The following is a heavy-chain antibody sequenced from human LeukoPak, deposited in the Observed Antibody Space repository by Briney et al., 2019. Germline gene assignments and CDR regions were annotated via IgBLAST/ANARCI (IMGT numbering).Heavy chain of an antibody. V-gene: IGHV4-39*01. J-gene: IGHJ4*02. Sequence: SETLSLTCTVSGGSISSSSYYWGWLRQPPGKGLEWIGSIYYSGSTYYNPSLKSRVTISVDTSKNQFSLKLSSVTAADTAVYYCARIRWGTVVTPFGGPRYYFDYWGQGALVTVSS. CDR3: ARIRWGTVVTPFGGPRYYFDY. D-gene: IGHD4-23*01. CDR2: IYYSGST. CDR1: GGSISSSSYY.